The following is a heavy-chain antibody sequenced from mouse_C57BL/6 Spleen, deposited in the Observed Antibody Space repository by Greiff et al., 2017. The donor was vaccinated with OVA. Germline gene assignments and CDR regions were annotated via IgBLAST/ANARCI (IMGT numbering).Heavy chain of an antibody. D-gene: IGHD2-3*01. CDR2: INPNNGGT. V-gene: IGHV1-18*01. CDR1: GYTFTDYN. Sequence: VQLQQSGPELVKPGASVKIPCKASGYTFTDYNMDWVKQSHGKSLEWIGDINPNNGGTIYNQKFKGKATLTVDKSASTAYMELRSLTSEDTAVYYCALYDGYYLFAYWGQGTLVTVSA. J-gene: IGHJ3*01. CDR3: ALYDGYYLFAY.